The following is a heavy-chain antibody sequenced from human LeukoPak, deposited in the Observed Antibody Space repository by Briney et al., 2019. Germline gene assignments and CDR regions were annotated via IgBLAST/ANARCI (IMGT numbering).Heavy chain of an antibody. D-gene: IGHD3-22*01. CDR1: GGSISSGSYY. Sequence: TSSETLSLTCTVSGGSISSGSYYWSWIRQPAGKGLEWIGRIYTSGSTNYNPSLKSRVTISVDTSKNQFSLKLSSVTAADTAVYYCARVKDPYYDSSGYYYYWFDPWGQGTLVTVSS. V-gene: IGHV4-61*02. CDR3: ARVKDPYYDSSGYYYYWFDP. CDR2: IYTSGST. J-gene: IGHJ5*02.